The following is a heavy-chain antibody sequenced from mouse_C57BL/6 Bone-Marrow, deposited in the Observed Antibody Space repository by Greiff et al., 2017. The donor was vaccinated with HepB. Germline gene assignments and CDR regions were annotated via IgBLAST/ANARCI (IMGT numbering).Heavy chain of an antibody. CDR3: AMHGFAY. CDR1: GFTFSDYG. J-gene: IGHJ3*01. CDR2: ISSGSSTI. V-gene: IGHV5-17*01. Sequence: EVQVVESGGGLVKPGGSLKLSCAASGFTFSDYGMHWVRQAPEKGLEWVAYISSGSSTIYYADTVKGRYTISRDNAKNTLFLQMTSLRSEDTAMYYCAMHGFAYWGQGTLVTVSA.